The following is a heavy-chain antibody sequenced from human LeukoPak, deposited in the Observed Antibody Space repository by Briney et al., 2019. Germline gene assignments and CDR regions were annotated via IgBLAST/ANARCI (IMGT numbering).Heavy chain of an antibody. D-gene: IGHD6-19*01. CDR2: IYYSGST. V-gene: IGHV4-59*01. Sequence: SSETLSLTCTVSGGSISSYYWSWIRQPPGKGLEGSGYIYYSGSTNYNHSLKSRVTISVDTSKNQFSLKLSSVTAADTAVYYCARESSSGFYFHYWGQGALVTVSS. CDR3: ARESSSGFYFHY. J-gene: IGHJ4*02. CDR1: GGSISSYY.